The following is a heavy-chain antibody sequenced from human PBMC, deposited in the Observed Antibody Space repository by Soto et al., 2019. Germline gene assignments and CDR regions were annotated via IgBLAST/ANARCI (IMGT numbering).Heavy chain of an antibody. CDR3: ARGGSGDWFDP. CDR1: GGSISSGDYY. V-gene: IGHV4-30-4*01. CDR2: ISYSGST. D-gene: IGHD3-16*01. J-gene: IGHJ5*02. Sequence: QVQLQESGPGLGKPSQTLSLTCTVSGGSISSGDYYWSWIRQPPGKGLEWIGHISYSGSTYYNPSLKGRVTISVDTSKNQFSLKLSSVTAADTAVYYCARGGSGDWFDPWGQGILVTVSS.